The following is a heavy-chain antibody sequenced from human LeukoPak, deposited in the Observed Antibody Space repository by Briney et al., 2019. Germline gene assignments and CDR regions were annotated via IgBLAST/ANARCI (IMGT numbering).Heavy chain of an antibody. CDR3: ARYPLWFGGSYFDY. Sequence: SETLSLTCTVSGGSISGSSYYWGWIRQPPGKGLEWIGSIYYSGSTYYNPSLKSRVTISVDTSKNQFSLKLSSVTAADTAVYYCARYPLWFGGSYFDYWGQGTLVTVSS. V-gene: IGHV4-39*07. J-gene: IGHJ4*02. CDR2: IYYSGST. CDR1: GGSISGSSYY. D-gene: IGHD3-10*01.